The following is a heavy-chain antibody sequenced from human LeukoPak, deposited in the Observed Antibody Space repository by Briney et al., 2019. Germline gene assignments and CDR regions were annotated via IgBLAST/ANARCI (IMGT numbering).Heavy chain of an antibody. Sequence: GGSLRLSCAASGFTFSDYALGWVRQAPGKGLEWVSVISGSGGSTYYADSVKGRSIISRDNSKNTLYLQMNSLRAEDTAVYYCAKDQDYYGSGFAPTDAFDIWGQGTMVTVSS. CDR2: ISGSGGST. CDR3: AKDQDYYGSGFAPTDAFDI. V-gene: IGHV3-23*01. J-gene: IGHJ3*02. CDR1: GFTFSDYA. D-gene: IGHD3-10*01.